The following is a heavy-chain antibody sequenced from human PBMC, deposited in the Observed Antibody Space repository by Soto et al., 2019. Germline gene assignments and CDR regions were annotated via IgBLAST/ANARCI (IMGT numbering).Heavy chain of an antibody. V-gene: IGHV1-69*06. CDR1: GGTFSSYA. D-gene: IGHD2-15*01. CDR3: ARDGYCSGGSCPPYYGMDV. J-gene: IGHJ6*02. CDR2: IIPIFGTA. Sequence: QVQLVQSGAEVKKPGSSVKVSCKASGGTFSSYAISWVRQAPGQGLEWMGGIIPIFGTANYAQKFQGRVTITADKSTSTDYMELSSLRSEDTAVYYCARDGYCSGGSCPPYYGMDVWGQGTTVTVSS.